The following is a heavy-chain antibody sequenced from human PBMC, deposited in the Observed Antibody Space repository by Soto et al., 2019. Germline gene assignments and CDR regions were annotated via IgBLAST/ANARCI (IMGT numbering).Heavy chain of an antibody. V-gene: IGHV4-30-4*01. Sequence: SETLSLTCTVSGDSIISPHYYFTCIREAPGKGLELVGYIYYTGNNFYNPALKSRVAMSVDPSTNQFSLKLASVTDADTAVYFCAREPKQNYDSSPWNGGFDSWGPGTLVTVSS. J-gene: IGHJ4*02. CDR1: GDSIISPHYY. D-gene: IGHD3-22*01. CDR3: AREPKQNYDSSPWNGGFDS. CDR2: IYYTGNN.